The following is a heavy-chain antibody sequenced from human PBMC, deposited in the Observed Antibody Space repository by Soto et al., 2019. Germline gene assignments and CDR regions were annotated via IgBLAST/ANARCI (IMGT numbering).Heavy chain of an antibody. Sequence: ASVKVSCKASGYTFTSYGISWVRQAPGQGLEWMGWISAYNGNTNYAQKLQGRVTMTTDTSTSTAYMELRSLRSDDMAVYYCASDIVVVPAASFDIWGQGTMVTVSS. V-gene: IGHV1-18*03. D-gene: IGHD2-2*01. CDR2: ISAYNGNT. CDR3: ASDIVVVPAASFDI. J-gene: IGHJ3*02. CDR1: GYTFTSYG.